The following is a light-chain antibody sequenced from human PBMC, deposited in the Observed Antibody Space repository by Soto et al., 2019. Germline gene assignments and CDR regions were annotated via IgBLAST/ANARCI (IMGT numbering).Light chain of an antibody. V-gene: IGKV3-20*01. CDR2: DAS. J-gene: IGKJ1*01. CDR3: QQYGSSGT. Sequence: IVLTHSPATLSLSPGEIATLSCRASQSVSNYLAWYQQGPGQAPRLLIYDASNRATGIPDRFSGSGSGTDFTLTISRLEPEDFAVYYCQQYGSSGTFGQGTKVDIK. CDR1: QSVSNY.